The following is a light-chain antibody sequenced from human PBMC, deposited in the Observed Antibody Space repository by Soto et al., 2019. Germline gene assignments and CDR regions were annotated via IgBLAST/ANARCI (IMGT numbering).Light chain of an antibody. CDR2: AAS. J-gene: IGKJ1*01. CDR3: PEADIFLWT. CDR1: QGINNY. Sequence: DIQMTQSASAMSASVGDRFTITWRASQGINNYLAWFQQKPGKVPKRLIYAASSLQSGVPSRFSGSGSGTDFTLTISSLQAEDFAPDYCPEADIFLWTFCQVSMVDI. V-gene: IGKV1-17*03.